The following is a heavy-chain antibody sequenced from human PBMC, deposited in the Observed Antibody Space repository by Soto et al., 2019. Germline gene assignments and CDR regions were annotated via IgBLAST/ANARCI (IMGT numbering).Heavy chain of an antibody. D-gene: IGHD4-17*01. CDR3: AILFTVTTEYYFGY. CDR1: GFTFISYA. Sequence: EVQLLESGGGLVQPGGSLRLSCAASGFTFISYAMSWVRQAPGKGLEWVSAISGSGGSTYYADSVKGRFTISRDNSKNALYLQMNSQRAEDTAVYYCAILFTVTTEYYFGYCGQGTLVTVSS. V-gene: IGHV3-23*01. CDR2: ISGSGGST. J-gene: IGHJ4*02.